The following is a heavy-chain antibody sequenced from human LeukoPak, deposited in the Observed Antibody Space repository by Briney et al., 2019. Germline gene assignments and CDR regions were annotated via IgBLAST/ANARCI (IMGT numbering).Heavy chain of an antibody. CDR2: IWYDGSNK. J-gene: IGHJ4*02. CDR3: ARGGWELPLHFDY. Sequence: GGSLRLSCAASGFTFSSYGMHWVRQAPGKGLGWVAVIWYDGSNKYYADSVKGRFTISRDNSKNTLYLQMNSLRAEDTAVYYCARGGWELPLHFDYWGQGTLVTVSS. V-gene: IGHV3-33*01. CDR1: GFTFSSYG. D-gene: IGHD1-26*01.